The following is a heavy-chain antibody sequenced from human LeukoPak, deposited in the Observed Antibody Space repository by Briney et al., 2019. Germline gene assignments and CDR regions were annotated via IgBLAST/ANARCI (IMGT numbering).Heavy chain of an antibody. CDR3: ARSPRDYYDSSGYADY. V-gene: IGHV4-34*01. Sequence: PSETLSLTCTVSGGSISSYYWSWIRQSPGKGLEWIGEINHSGSTNYNPSLKSRVTISVDTSKNQFSLKLSSVTAADTAVYYCARSPRDYYDSSGYADYWGQGTLVTVSS. J-gene: IGHJ4*02. CDR1: GGSISSYY. D-gene: IGHD3-22*01. CDR2: INHSGST.